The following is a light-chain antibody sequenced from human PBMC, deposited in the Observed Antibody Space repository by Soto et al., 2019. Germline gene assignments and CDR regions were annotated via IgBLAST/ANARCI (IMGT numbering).Light chain of an antibody. CDR2: AAS. V-gene: IGKV3-15*01. Sequence: EIVMTQSPVTLSVSPGERATLSCRASQSVSSNLAWYQQKPGQAPRLLLYAASTRATGIPARFSGSGSGTEFTLTISSLQSEDFAVYYCKQYNKWPLFTVGPGTKVDIK. CDR3: KQYNKWPLFT. CDR1: QSVSSN. J-gene: IGKJ3*01.